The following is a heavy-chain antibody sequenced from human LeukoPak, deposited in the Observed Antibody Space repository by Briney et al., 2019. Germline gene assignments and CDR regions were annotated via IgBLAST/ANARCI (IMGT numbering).Heavy chain of an antibody. J-gene: IGHJ3*02. D-gene: IGHD1-1*01. Sequence: PGGSLRLSCAASGFTFSSYGMHWVRQAPGKGLEWVSAVSGSGYDTYYAGSVKGRFTISRDNSKNTVYLQMYSLRAEDAAVYFCAKELIIQPTGTVAFDIWGQGTMVTVSS. CDR3: AKELIIQPTGTVAFDI. CDR1: GFTFSSYG. V-gene: IGHV3-23*01. CDR2: VSGSGYDT.